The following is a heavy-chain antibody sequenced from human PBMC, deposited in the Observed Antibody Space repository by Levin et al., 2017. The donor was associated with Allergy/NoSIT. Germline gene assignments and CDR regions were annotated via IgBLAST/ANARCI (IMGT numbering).Heavy chain of an antibody. Sequence: SQTLSLTCTVSGGSIRSGGYYWSWIRQHPGKGLEWIGYIYYSGSTYYNPSLKSRVTISVDTSKNQFSLKLSSVTAADTAVYYCARSPGIAVAGTWRAFDYWGQGTLVTVSS. CDR2: IYYSGST. D-gene: IGHD6-19*01. V-gene: IGHV4-31*03. CDR1: GGSIRSGGYY. CDR3: ARSPGIAVAGTWRAFDY. J-gene: IGHJ4*02.